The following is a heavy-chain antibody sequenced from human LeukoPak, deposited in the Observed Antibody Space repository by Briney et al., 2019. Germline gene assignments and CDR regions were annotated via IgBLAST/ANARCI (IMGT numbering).Heavy chain of an antibody. CDR3: VRDSGSGSYAYFFDY. Sequence: PGKSLRLSCAASGFPFSSYGMHWVRQAPGKGLEWVAVILYDGSKKSYIDSVKGRFTISRDNSKNTLSLQMNSLRAEDTAVYYSVRDSGSGSYAYFFDYWGQGTLVTVSP. J-gene: IGHJ4*02. D-gene: IGHD3-10*01. CDR2: ILYDGSKK. CDR1: GFPFSSYG. V-gene: IGHV3-33*01.